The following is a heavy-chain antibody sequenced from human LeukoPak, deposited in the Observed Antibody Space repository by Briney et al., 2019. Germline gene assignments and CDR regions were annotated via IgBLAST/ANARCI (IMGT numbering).Heavy chain of an antibody. J-gene: IGHJ4*02. V-gene: IGHV1-69*05. CDR1: GGTFSSYA. D-gene: IGHD3-3*01. CDR3: ATVGDTFFGGGTGPDY. CDR2: IIPIFGTA. Sequence: SVKVSCKASGGTFSSYAISWVRQAPGQGLEWMGGIIPIFGTANYAQKFQGRVTITRDMSTSTAYMELSSLRSEDTAVYYCATVGDTFFGGGTGPDYWGQGTLVTVSS.